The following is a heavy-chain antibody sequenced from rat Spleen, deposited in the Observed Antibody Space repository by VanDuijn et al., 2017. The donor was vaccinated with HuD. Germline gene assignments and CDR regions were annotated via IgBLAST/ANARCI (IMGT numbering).Heavy chain of an antibody. Sequence: QVQLKESGPGLVQPSQTLSLTCTVSGFSLLSYAVNWVRQPPGKGLEWMGGIWGDGSTNYNSALKSRLSISRDTSKTQVFLKMNSLQTEDTAIYYCTTDYSSPRGGYWGQGVMVTVSS. CDR1: GFSLLSYA. J-gene: IGHJ2*01. CDR3: TTDYSSPRGGY. D-gene: IGHD1-2*01. V-gene: IGHV2-13*01. CDR2: IWGDGST.